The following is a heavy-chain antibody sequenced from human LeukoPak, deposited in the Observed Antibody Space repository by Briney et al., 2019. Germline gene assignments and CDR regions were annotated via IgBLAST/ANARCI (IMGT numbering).Heavy chain of an antibody. Sequence: SETLSLTCTVSGGTISSYYWNWIRQPPGKGLEWIGYIHYSGSTKYNPSLKSRVTISVDTSRNQFSLKLSSVTAADTAVYYCARWYSSGWAFDYWGQGTLVAVSS. D-gene: IGHD6-19*01. J-gene: IGHJ4*02. CDR2: IHYSGST. CDR3: ARWYSSGWAFDY. CDR1: GGTISSYY. V-gene: IGHV4-59*08.